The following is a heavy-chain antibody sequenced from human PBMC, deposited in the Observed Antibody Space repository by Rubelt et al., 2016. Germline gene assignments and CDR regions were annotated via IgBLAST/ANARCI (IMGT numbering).Heavy chain of an antibody. CDR3: ARDYDFWISYGTYSDGMDV. CDR1: GFTFSSYA. V-gene: IGHV3-74*01. J-gene: IGHJ6*02. D-gene: IGHD3/OR15-3a*01. CDR2: INSDGSST. Sequence: EVQLVESGGGLVQPGGSLRLSCAASGFTFSSYAMSWVRQAPGKGLVWVSRINSDGSSTSYADSVKGRFTISRDNAKNTLYLQMNSLRAEDTAVYYCARDYDFWISYGTYSDGMDVWGQGTTVTVSS.